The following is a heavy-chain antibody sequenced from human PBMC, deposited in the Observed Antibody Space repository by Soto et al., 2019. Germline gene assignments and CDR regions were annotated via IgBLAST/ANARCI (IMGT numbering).Heavy chain of an antibody. V-gene: IGHV5-10-1*01. Sequence: EVQLVQSGAEVKKPGESLRISCKGSGYSFTSYWISWVRQMPGKGLEWMGRIDPSDSYTNYSPSFQGHVTISADKSMRTAYLQWSSLKASDTAMYSGARLQAAAGDNDLTVDYWGQGTLVTVVS. D-gene: IGHD6-13*01. CDR2: IDPSDSYT. J-gene: IGHJ4*02. CDR3: ARLQAAAGDNDLTVDY. CDR1: GYSFTSYW.